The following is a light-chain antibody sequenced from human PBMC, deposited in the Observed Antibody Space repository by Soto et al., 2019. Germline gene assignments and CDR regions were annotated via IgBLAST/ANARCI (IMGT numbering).Light chain of an antibody. CDR1: QDITNF. J-gene: IGKJ3*01. Sequence: DLHMTQSPSSLSASVGDRVTITCRATQDITNFLAWFQQKPGKAPRPLIYGVSALQSGVPSRFTGSGRGTEFTLTISGLQPEDYATYYCQQYNAYPFTFGPGTKVDI. V-gene: IGKV1-16*01. CDR3: QQYNAYPFT. CDR2: GVS.